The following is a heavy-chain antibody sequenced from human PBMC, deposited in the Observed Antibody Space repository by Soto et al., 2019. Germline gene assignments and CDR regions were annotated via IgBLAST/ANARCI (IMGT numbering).Heavy chain of an antibody. V-gene: IGHV4-4*02. D-gene: IGHD1-7*01. CDR3: ASRDPGTSVDY. CDR1: GGSFTSNNW. CDR2: IYRTGST. Sequence: SETLSLTCAVSGGSFTSNNWWTCVRQPPGQGLDWIGEIYRTGSTNYNPSLKSRVTISLDKSENQFSLKVTSLTAADTAVYYCASRDPGTSVDYWGQGTLVTVSS. J-gene: IGHJ4*02.